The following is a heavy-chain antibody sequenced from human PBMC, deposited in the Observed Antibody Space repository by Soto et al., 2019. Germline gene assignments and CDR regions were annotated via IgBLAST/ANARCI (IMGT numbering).Heavy chain of an antibody. D-gene: IGHD5-18*01. J-gene: IGHJ6*02. CDR2: IIPILGIA. CDR1: GGTFSSYT. V-gene: IGHV1-69*02. Sequence: QVQLVQSGAEVKKPGSSVKVSCKASGGTFSSYTISWVRQAPGQGLEWMGRIIPILGIANYAQKFQGRVTITADKATSTAYMELSSLRSEDTAVYYCARGAGYTKYYYYGMDVWGQGTTVTVSS. CDR3: ARGAGYTKYYYYGMDV.